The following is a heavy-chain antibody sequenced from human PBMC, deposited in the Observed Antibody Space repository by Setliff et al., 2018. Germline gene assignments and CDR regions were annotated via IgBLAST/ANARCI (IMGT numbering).Heavy chain of an antibody. CDR1: GFTFSSYW. Sequence: GGSLRLSCAASGFTFSSYWMSWVRQAPGKGLEWVANIKQDGSEKYYLDSVKGRFTISIDNAKNSLYLRLNSLTAEDSSVYYCASGPPYYDFGSAYFPGYWGQGTLVTVSS. V-gene: IGHV3-7*01. CDR3: ASGPPYYDFGSAYFPGY. D-gene: IGHD3-3*01. J-gene: IGHJ4*02. CDR2: IKQDGSEK.